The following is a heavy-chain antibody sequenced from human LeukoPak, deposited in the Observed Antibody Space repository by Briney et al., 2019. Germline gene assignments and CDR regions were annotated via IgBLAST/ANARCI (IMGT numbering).Heavy chain of an antibody. CDR3: ARVITSGWYYFDS. D-gene: IGHD6-19*01. J-gene: IGHJ4*02. V-gene: IGHV4-38-2*02. CDR2: IYHSGST. CDR1: GGSISSYY. Sequence: PSETLSLTCTVSGGSISSYYWSWIRQPPGKGLEWIGSIYHSGSTSYNPSLKSRVTISVDTSKNQFSLKLSSVTAPDTAVYYCARVITSGWYYFDSWGQGTLVTVSS.